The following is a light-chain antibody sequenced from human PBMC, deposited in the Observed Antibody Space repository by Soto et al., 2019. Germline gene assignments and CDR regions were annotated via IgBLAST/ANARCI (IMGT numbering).Light chain of an antibody. CDR3: SSYRSSSTV. CDR2: EVS. Sequence: QSALTQPASVSGSPGQSITISCTGTSIDVGGYNYVSWYQQHPGEAPKLMIYEVSNRPSGVSNRFSGSKSDNTASLTISGLQAEDEADYYCSSYRSSSTVFGTGTKVTVL. J-gene: IGLJ1*01. V-gene: IGLV2-14*01. CDR1: SIDVGGYNY.